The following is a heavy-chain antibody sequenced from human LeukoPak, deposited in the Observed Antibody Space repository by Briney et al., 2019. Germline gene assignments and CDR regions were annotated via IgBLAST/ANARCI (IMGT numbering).Heavy chain of an antibody. D-gene: IGHD4-17*01. V-gene: IGHV3-21*01. CDR1: GFTFSSYS. CDR2: ISSSSSYI. J-gene: IGHJ4*02. CDR3: ARDSGVTTGGPFFDY. Sequence: GGSLRLSCAASGFTFSSYSMNWVRQAPGKGLEWVSSISSSSSYIYYVDSVKGRSTISRDNAKNSLYLQMNSLRAEDTAMYYCARDSGVTTGGPFFDYWGQGTLVTVSS.